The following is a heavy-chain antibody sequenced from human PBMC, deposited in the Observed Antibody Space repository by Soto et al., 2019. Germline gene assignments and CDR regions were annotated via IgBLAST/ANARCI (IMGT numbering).Heavy chain of an antibody. CDR2: VNHSGTT. V-gene: IGHV4-34*01. CDR1: GGSFSGYY. Sequence: LSLTCAAYGGSFSGYYWTWIRQSPEKGLEWIGEVNHSGTTYYNPSLKTRVTISVHTPKNQFSLKMSSVTAADTAVYYCARGIGYCSSINCYSSRRLRFDSWGQGTLVTVSS. D-gene: IGHD2-2*01. J-gene: IGHJ4*02. CDR3: ARGIGYCSSINCYSSRRLRFDS.